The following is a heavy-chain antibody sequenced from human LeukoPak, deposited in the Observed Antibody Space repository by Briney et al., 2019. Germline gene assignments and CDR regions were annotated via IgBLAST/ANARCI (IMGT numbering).Heavy chain of an antibody. V-gene: IGHV4-34*01. Sequence: KPSETLSLTCAVYGGSFSGYYWSWIRQPPGKGLEWIGEISHSGSTNYNPSLKSRVTISVDTSKNQFSLKLSSVTAADTAVYYCATFGEYTYNWFDPWGQGTLVTVSS. J-gene: IGHJ5*02. CDR3: ATFGEYTYNWFDP. CDR1: GGSFSGYY. CDR2: ISHSGST. D-gene: IGHD3-10*01.